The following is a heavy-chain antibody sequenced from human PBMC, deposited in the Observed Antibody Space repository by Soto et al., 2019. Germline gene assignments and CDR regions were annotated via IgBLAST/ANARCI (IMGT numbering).Heavy chain of an antibody. CDR2: IYGSGDST. CDR3: AKDLKPDSRWEIDY. J-gene: IGHJ4*02. V-gene: IGHV3-23*01. Sequence: GGSLRLSCSASGFTFSVYTMNWVRQAPGKGLEWVSGIYGSGDSTFYADSVTGRFTISRDNSKDTLYLQMNSLRAEDTAVYYCAKDLKPDSRWEIDYWGQGTLVTVSS. CDR1: GFTFSVYT. D-gene: IGHD1-26*01.